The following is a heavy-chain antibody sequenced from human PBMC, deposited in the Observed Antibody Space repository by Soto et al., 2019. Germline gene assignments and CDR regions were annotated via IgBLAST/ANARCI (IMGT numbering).Heavy chain of an antibody. J-gene: IGHJ3*01. Sequence: SETLSLICSVAGVSISGYYWTWIRQTAGKGLEWIGRMYISGSTNYNPSLKSRATMSIDTSKNYFSLKLRSVTAADTAVYYCASDQINQNVFDFWGQGTMVTV. CDR2: MYISGST. CDR3: ASDQINQNVFDF. CDR1: GVSISGYY. V-gene: IGHV4-4*07.